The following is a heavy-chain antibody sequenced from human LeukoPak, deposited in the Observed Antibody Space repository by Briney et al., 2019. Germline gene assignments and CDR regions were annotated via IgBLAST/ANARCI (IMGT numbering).Heavy chain of an antibody. CDR3: ARPSRSSYGGHMTVDY. CDR2: IYYSGST. J-gene: IGHJ4*02. CDR1: GGSISSSSYY. D-gene: IGHD4-23*01. Sequence: SETLSLTCTVSGGSISSSSYYWGWIRQPPGKGLEWIGSIYYSGSTYYNPSLKSRVTISVDTSKNQFSLKLSSVTAADTAVYYCARPSRSSYGGHMTVDYWGQGTLVTVSS. V-gene: IGHV4-39*01.